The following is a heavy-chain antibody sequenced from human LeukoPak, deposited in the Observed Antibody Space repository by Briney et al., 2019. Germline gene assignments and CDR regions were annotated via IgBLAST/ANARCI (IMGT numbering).Heavy chain of an antibody. CDR1: GFTFSSYA. J-gene: IGHJ4*02. D-gene: IGHD6-19*01. CDR2: ISYDGSNK. V-gene: IGHV3-30-3*01. Sequence: GGPLRLSCAASGFTFSSYAMHGVRQAPGKGLEGVAVISYDGSNKYYADSVKGRFTISRDNSKNTLYLQMNSLRAEDTAVYYCARLSIAVEGYGGQGTLVTVSS. CDR3: ARLSIAVEGY.